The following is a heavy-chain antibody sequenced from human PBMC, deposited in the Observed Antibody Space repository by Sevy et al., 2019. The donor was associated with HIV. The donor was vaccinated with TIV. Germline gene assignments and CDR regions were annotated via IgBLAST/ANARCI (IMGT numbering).Heavy chain of an antibody. CDR2: IYTSGST. D-gene: IGHD3-9*01. Sequence: SETLSLTCTVSGGSISNDNYYWSWMRQPAGKGLEWIGRIYTSGSTIFTPSLKTRVTISIDTSKNQFSLKLSSVTATDTAVYFCARDLGSYDILTGKYYYYMDVWGKGTTVTVSS. CDR1: GGSISNDNYY. J-gene: IGHJ6*03. V-gene: IGHV4-61*02. CDR3: ARDLGSYDILTGKYYYYMDV.